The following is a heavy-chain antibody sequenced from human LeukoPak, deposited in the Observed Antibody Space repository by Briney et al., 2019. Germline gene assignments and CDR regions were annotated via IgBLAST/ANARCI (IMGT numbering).Heavy chain of an antibody. CDR1: GFTFSSYG. CDR3: ARGSGSYLDAFDI. V-gene: IGHV3-33*01. J-gene: IGHJ3*02. Sequence: PGRSLRLSCAASGFTFSSYGMHWVRQAPGKGLEWVAVIWYDGSNKYYADSVKGRFTISRNNSKNTLYLQMNSLRAEDTAVYYCARGSGSYLDAFDIWGQGTMVTVSS. CDR2: IWYDGSNK. D-gene: IGHD1-26*01.